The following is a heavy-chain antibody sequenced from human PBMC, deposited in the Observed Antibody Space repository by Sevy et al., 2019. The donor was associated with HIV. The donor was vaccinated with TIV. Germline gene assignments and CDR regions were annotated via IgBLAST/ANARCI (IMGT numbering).Heavy chain of an antibody. CDR3: ARDWLPADLYGMDV. V-gene: IGHV3-21*01. D-gene: IGHD2-2*01. CDR1: GFTFSSYN. Sequence: GGSLRLSCAASGFTFSSYNMNWVRQAPGKGLEWVSSFTASANYIYYADSVKGRFTISRDNAKKSLYLQMNSLRAEDTAVYYCARDWLPADLYGMDVWGQGTTVTVSS. J-gene: IGHJ6*02. CDR2: FTASANYI.